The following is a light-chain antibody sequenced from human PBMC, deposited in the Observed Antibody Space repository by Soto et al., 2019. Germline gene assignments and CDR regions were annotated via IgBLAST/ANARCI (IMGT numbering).Light chain of an antibody. CDR2: DNN. CDR1: SSNIGNNY. V-gene: IGLV1-51*01. Sequence: QSVLTQPPSVSAAPGQKVTISWSGSSSNIGNNYVSWYQQLPGTAPKLLIYDNNKRPSGIPDRFSGSKSGTSATLRITGLQTGDEADYYCGTWDSSLSAYVFGTGTKVTVL. J-gene: IGLJ1*01. CDR3: GTWDSSLSAYV.